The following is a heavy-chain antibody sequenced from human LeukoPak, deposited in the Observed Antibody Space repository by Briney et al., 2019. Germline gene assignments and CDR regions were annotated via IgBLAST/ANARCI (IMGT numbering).Heavy chain of an antibody. Sequence: SETLSLTCTVSGGSVSNYYWSWIRQSPGKGLEWIGYIYYTETSYNPSLKSRVTISADTSKNQFSLKLSSVTAADTAVYYCAGTYTYYYYYYMDVWGKGTTVTISS. CDR2: IYYTET. CDR3: AGTYTYYYYYYMDV. J-gene: IGHJ6*03. V-gene: IGHV4-59*02. CDR1: GGSVSNYY. D-gene: IGHD2-2*02.